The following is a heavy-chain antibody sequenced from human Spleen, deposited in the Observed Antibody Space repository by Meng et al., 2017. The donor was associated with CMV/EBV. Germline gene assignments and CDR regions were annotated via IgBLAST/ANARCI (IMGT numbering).Heavy chain of an antibody. V-gene: IGHV1-2*02. CDR1: GNY. D-gene: IGHD2-2*01. J-gene: IGHJ4*02. CDR3: ARAQIGYCGSSSCHEYYFFS. Sequence: GNYIHWGRQAPGQGLEWMGWINPKSGGTNYAQKFQDRVTMSRDTSVNTAYMELSRLQSGDTAVYYCARAQIGYCGSSSCHEYYFFSWGQGTLVTVSS. CDR2: INPKSGGT.